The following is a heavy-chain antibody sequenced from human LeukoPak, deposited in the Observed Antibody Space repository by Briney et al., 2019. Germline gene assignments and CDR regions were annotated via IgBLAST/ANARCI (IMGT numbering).Heavy chain of an antibody. D-gene: IGHD3-22*01. CDR1: GGSISGYY. CDR3: ARDRYDHDSSGYYEF. CDR2: IYESGST. V-gene: IGHV4-59*01. Sequence: SETLSLTCTVSGGSISGYYWSWIRQPPGKELEWIGYIYESGSTDYNPSLRSRVTISRGTSKNQVSLKLTSVTTADTAVYYCARDRYDHDSSGYYEFWGQGTLVTVSS. J-gene: IGHJ4*02.